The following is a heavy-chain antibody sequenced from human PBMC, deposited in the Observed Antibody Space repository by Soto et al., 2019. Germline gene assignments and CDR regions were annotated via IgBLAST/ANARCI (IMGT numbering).Heavy chain of an antibody. CDR2: IDPRAGST. Sequence: QVQLVQSGAEVKKPGASVKVSCKASGYTFTTYYMHWIRQAPGQGLEWMGIIDPRAGSTSHAQKFQGRVTMTRDTSTSTVYMDLRSLRSEDTAVYYCASAGYYDSSGYDAFDIWGQGTMVTVSS. D-gene: IGHD3-22*01. V-gene: IGHV1-46*01. CDR1: GYTFTTYY. J-gene: IGHJ3*02. CDR3: ASAGYYDSSGYDAFDI.